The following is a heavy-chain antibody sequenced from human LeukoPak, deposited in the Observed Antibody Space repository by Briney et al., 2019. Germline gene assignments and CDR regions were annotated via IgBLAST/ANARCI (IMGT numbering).Heavy chain of an antibody. CDR1: GGTFSSYA. D-gene: IGHD5-18*01. CDR2: IIPIFGTA. Sequence: SVKVSCKASGGTFSSYAISWVRQAPGQGLEWMGEIIPIFGTANYAQKFQGRVTITADESTSTAYMELSSLRSEDTAVYYCARSSYSYGHKYYFDYWGQGTLVTVSS. J-gene: IGHJ4*02. V-gene: IGHV1-69*13. CDR3: ARSSYSYGHKYYFDY.